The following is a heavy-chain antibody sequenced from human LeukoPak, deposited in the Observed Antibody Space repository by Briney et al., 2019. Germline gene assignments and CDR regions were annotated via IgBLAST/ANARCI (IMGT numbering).Heavy chain of an antibody. V-gene: IGHV3-23*01. CDR2: ITGSSDST. J-gene: IGHJ4*02. D-gene: IGHD3-22*01. CDR1: GFAFSSYT. Sequence: PGGSLRLSCAASGFAFSSYTMGWVRQAPGKGLEWVSSITGSSDSTYYADSVKGRFTISRDNSKNTLYLQMNSLRAEDTAVYYCARDNYYDSQPDWGQGTLVTVSS. CDR3: ARDNYYDSQPD.